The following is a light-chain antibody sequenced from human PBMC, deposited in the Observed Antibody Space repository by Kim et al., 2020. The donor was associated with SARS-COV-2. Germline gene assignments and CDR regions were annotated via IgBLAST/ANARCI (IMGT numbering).Light chain of an antibody. CDR3: QQYATAPLT. J-gene: IGKJ4*01. Sequence: SPGERATLSCGASQSVGNNYLAWYQQKPGLAPRLLIYDASTRATGIPDRFSASGSGTVFTLTISRLEPEDFVVYYCQQYATAPLTFGGGTKVDIK. CDR1: QSVGNNY. CDR2: DAS. V-gene: IGKV3D-20*01.